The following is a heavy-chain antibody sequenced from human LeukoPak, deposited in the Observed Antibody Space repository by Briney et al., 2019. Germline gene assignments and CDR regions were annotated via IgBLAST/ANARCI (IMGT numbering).Heavy chain of an antibody. CDR3: AREDEFGIAVAGRLNWFDP. CDR2: ISAYNGNT. D-gene: IGHD6-19*01. J-gene: IGHJ5*02. CDR1: GYTFTSYG. Sequence: ASVKLSCKASGYTFTSYGISWVRQAPGQGHEWMGWISAYNGNTTYAQKLQGRVTMTTNTSTSTAYMELRSLRSDDTAVYYCAREDEFGIAVAGRLNWFDPWGQGTLVTVSS. V-gene: IGHV1-18*01.